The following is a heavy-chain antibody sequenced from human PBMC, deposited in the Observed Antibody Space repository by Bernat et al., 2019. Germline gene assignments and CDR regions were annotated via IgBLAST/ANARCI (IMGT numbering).Heavy chain of an antibody. J-gene: IGHJ4*02. D-gene: IGHD3-10*01. V-gene: IGHV3-53*01. CDR1: GFTVSSNY. CDR3: ATQYGSGSRVLDY. CDR2: IYSGGST. Sequence: EVRLVESGGGLIQPGGSLRLSCAASGFTVSSNYMSWVRQAPGKGLEWVSVIYSGGSTYYADSVKGRFTISRDNSKNTLYLQMNSLRAEDTAVYYCATQYGSGSRVLDYWGQGTLVTVSS.